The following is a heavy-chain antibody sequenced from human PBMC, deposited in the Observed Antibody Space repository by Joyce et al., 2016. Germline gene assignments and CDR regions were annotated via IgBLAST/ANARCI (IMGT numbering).Heavy chain of an antibody. CDR1: GFTFSSYS. J-gene: IGHJ4*02. Sequence: EVQLVESGGGLVKPGGSRRLSCAASGFTFSSYSMSWVRQDPGKGLEWVSSLSSSSSYIKDTDSVKGRFTISRDNAKNSLYLQMNSLRVEDTAVYYCARSSYTNGIFDYWGQGTLVTVSS. V-gene: IGHV3-21*01. D-gene: IGHD2-8*01. CDR2: LSSSSSYI. CDR3: ARSSYTNGIFDY.